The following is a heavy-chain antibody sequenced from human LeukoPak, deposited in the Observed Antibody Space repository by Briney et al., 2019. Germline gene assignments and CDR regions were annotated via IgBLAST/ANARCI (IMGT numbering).Heavy chain of an antibody. Sequence: PGGSLRLSCAASGFTFSSYSMNWVRQAXGXXXXXXXXXXXXXXXIYYADSVKGRFTISRDNAKNSLYLQMNSLRAEDTAVYYCARVNNRLELLESPYYYYYMDVWGKGTTVTVSS. CDR2: XXXXXXXI. J-gene: IGHJ6*03. V-gene: IGHV3-21*01. D-gene: IGHD1-7*01. CDR1: GFTFSSYS. CDR3: ARVNNRLELLESPYYYYYMDV.